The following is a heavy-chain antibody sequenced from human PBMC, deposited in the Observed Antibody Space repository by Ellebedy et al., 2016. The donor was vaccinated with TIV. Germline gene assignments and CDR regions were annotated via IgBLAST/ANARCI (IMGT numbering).Heavy chain of an antibody. Sequence: ASVKVSCKASGYTFTSYYMHWVRQASGQGLEWMGGIIPIFGTANYAQKFQGRVTITADESTSTAYMELSSLRSEDTAVYYCAVTYEPNDYYMDVWGKGTTVTVSS. V-gene: IGHV1-69*13. D-gene: IGHD3-16*01. J-gene: IGHJ6*03. CDR1: GYTFTSYY. CDR3: AVTYEPNDYYMDV. CDR2: IIPIFGTA.